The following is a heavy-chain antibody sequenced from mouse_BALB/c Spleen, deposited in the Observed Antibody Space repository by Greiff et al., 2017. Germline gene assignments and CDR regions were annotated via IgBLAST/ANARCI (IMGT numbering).Heavy chain of an antibody. V-gene: IGHV1-54*01. CDR3: PRSGVRRRNAMDY. CDR2: INPGSGGT. J-gene: IGHJ4*01. Sequence: QVQLQQSGAELVRPGTSVKVSCKASGYAFTNYLIEWVKQRPGQGLEWIGVINPGSGGTNYNEKFKGKATLTADKSSSTAYMQLSSLTSDDSAVYFCPRSGVRRRNAMDYWGQGTSVTVSS. CDR1: GYAFTNYL. D-gene: IGHD2-14*01.